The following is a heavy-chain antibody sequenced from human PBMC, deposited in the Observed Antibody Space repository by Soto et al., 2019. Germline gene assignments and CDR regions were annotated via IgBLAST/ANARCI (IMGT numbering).Heavy chain of an antibody. Sequence: QVQLVESGGGVVQPGRSLRLSCAASGFTFSSYGMHWVRQAPGKGLEWVAVISYDGSNKYYADSVKGRFTISRDNSKNTLYLQMNSLRAEDTAVYYCAKDLFTIFGVVIGSIYYYGMDVW. CDR1: GFTFSSYG. J-gene: IGHJ6*01. CDR2: ISYDGSNK. D-gene: IGHD3-3*01. V-gene: IGHV3-30*18. CDR3: AKDLFTIFGVVIGSIYYYGMDV.